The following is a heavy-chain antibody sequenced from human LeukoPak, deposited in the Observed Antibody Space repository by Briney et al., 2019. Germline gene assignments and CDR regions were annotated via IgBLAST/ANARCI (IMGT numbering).Heavy chain of an antibody. CDR1: GDSINSYH. CDR3: ARALRGSGSINY. CDR2: FYYSGVT. J-gene: IGHJ4*02. D-gene: IGHD3-10*01. Sequence: SETLSLTCTISGDSINSYHWSWLRQPPGSKLEWIGYFYYSGVTNYNPSLKSRVTMSLDTSKKQFSLKLNSVTAADTAVYYCARALRGSGSINYWGQGTLVTVSS. V-gene: IGHV4-59*01.